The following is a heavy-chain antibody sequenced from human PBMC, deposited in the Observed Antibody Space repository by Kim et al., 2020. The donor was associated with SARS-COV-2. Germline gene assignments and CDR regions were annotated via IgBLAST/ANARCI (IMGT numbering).Heavy chain of an antibody. D-gene: IGHD2-21*02. J-gene: IGHJ6*02. V-gene: IGHV1-69*04. CDR2: IIPILGIA. CDR3: ARDPSVDTLTSQLAYCGGDCYPVMDV. CDR1: GGTFSSYT. Sequence: SVKVSCKASGGTFSSYTISWVRQAPGQGLEWMGRIIPILGIANYAQKFQGRVTITADKSTSTAYMELSSLRSEDTAVYYCARDPSVDTLTSQLAYCGGDCYPVMDVWGQGTTVTVSS.